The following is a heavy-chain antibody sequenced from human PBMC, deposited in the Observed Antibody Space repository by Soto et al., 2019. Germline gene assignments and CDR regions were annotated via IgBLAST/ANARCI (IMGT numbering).Heavy chain of an antibody. D-gene: IGHD5-18*01. V-gene: IGHV3-48*02. CDR1: GFTFSSYS. Sequence: PGGSQRLSCAASGFTFSSYSMNWVRQAPGKGLEWVSYISSSSSTIYYADSVKGRFTISRDNAKNSLYLQMNSLRDEDTAVYYCASLVGYSYLYQHWGQGTLVTVSS. CDR2: ISSSSSTI. CDR3: ASLVGYSYLYQH. J-gene: IGHJ1*01.